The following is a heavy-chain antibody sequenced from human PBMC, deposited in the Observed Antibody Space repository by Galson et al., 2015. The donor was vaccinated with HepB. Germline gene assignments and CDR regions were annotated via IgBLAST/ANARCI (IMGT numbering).Heavy chain of an antibody. CDR3: ARGIPPRPDFSYSYYMDV. Sequence: SVKVSCKASGGTFSNYAISWVRQAPGQGLEWMGGFMPIFGAANYAQKFQGRVTITADESTSTAYMALSSLGSEDTAVYYCARGIPPRPDFSYSYYMDVWGKGITVTVSS. V-gene: IGHV1-69*13. CDR2: FMPIFGAA. J-gene: IGHJ6*03. CDR1: GGTFSNYA. D-gene: IGHD6-6*01.